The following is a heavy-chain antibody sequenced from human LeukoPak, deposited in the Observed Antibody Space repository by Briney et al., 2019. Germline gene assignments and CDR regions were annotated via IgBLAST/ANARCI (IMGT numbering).Heavy chain of an antibody. J-gene: IGHJ4*02. CDR1: GGTFSSYA. D-gene: IGHD1-26*01. V-gene: IGHV1-69*04. CDR3: ASGGHSGSYVFDY. Sequence: SVKVSCKASGGTFSSYAISCVRQAPGQGLEWMGRIIPIFGIANYAQKFQGRVTITADKSTSTAYMELSSLRSEDTAVYYCASGGHSGSYVFDYWGQGTLVTVSS. CDR2: IIPIFGIA.